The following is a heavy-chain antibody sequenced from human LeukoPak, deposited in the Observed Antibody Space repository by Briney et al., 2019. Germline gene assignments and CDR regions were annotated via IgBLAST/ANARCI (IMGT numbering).Heavy chain of an antibody. Sequence: GGSLRLSCAASGLTFSTYAMSWVRQAPGKGLEWVSSISGSGSLTYYAGSVKGRFTISRDNSKNTLHLQMNSLRVEDTAVYYCAKDRPNYYDSSGHYYRRDGDYWGQGTLVTVSS. CDR1: GLTFSTYA. CDR2: ISGSGSLT. J-gene: IGHJ4*02. V-gene: IGHV3-23*01. CDR3: AKDRPNYYDSSGHYYRRDGDY. D-gene: IGHD3-22*01.